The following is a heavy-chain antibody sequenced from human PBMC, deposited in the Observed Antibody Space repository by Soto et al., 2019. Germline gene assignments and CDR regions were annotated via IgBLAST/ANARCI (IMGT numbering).Heavy chain of an antibody. D-gene: IGHD2-2*01. CDR3: ARQRCSSTSCYHDS. J-gene: IGHJ4*02. V-gene: IGHV4-39*01. CDR1: GGSISSSGYY. Sequence: ASETLSLTCTVSGGSISSSGYYWGWIRQPPGKGLEWIGSGFSSEKTYYNPSLKSRVTISIDTSKNQFSLKLTSVTAADTAIYYCARQRCSSTSCYHDSWGQGTLVTVSS. CDR2: GFSSEKT.